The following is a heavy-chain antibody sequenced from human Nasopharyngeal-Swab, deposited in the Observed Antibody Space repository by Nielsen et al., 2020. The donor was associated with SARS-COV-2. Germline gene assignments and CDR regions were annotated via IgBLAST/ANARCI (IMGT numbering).Heavy chain of an antibody. CDR2: IYYSGST. Sequence: SETLSLTCTVSAGSISSSSYYWGWTRQPPGKGLEWIGSIYYSGSTYYNPSLKSRVTISVDTSKNQFSLKLSSVTAADTAVYYCARHFRLLWFGPGGQGTLVTVSS. J-gene: IGHJ5*02. CDR3: ARHFRLLWFGP. V-gene: IGHV4-39*01. CDR1: AGSISSSSYY. D-gene: IGHD3-10*01.